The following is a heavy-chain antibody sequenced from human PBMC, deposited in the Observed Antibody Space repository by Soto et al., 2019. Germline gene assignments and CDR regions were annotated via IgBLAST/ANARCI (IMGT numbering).Heavy chain of an antibody. D-gene: IGHD2-15*01. CDR2: IYDSGST. CDR3: AKVGCSGGSCYAVDY. J-gene: IGHJ4*02. V-gene: IGHV4-31*03. Sequence: SETLSLTCTVSGGSVSSGGYYWSWVRQPPGKGLEWIGYIYDSGSTVYNPSLKTRLSISGDTSRNQFSLRLSSVTAADTAVYYCAKVGCSGGSCYAVDYWGQGTLVTVSS. CDR1: GGSVSSGGYY.